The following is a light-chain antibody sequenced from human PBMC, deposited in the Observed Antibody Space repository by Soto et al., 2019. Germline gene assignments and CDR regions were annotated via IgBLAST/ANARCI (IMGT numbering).Light chain of an antibody. CDR2: GAS. V-gene: IGKV3-20*01. J-gene: IGKJ4*01. CDR3: QQYGSSPLT. Sequence: EIVLTQSPDILSLSPGESATLSCRASQTISSSYLAWYQQKPGQAPSLLIYGASRRATGIPGRFSGSESGTDFTLNISRLEPEDFAVYYCQQYGSSPLTFGGGTKVDIK. CDR1: QTISSSY.